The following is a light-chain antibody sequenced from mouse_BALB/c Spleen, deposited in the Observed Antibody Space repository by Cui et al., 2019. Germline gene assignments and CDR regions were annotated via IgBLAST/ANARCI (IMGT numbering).Light chain of an antibody. J-gene: IGKJ5*01. CDR1: ENMGTY. V-gene: IGKV6-20*01. CDR3: EQSYSYPLT. Sequence: NIVITQSPKSMPTSAGERVTVSCSASENMGTYVSWYQQKPGQSPKLLIYGASNRYAGVPERFTGSGSATDFTLTISSVQAEDLADYHCEQSYSYPLTFGAGTKLELK. CDR2: GAS.